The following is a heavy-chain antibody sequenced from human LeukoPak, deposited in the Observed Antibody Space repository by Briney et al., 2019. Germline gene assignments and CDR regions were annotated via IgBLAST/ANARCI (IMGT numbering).Heavy chain of an antibody. CDR1: GGTFSSYA. D-gene: IGHD3-10*01. J-gene: IGHJ5*02. CDR2: IIPIFGTA. Sequence: ASVKVSCKASGGTFSSYAISWVRQAPGQGLEWMGGIIPIFGTANYAQKFQGRATITADESTSTAYMELSSLRSEDTAVYYCARAMELWFGERPRIDFDPWGQGTLVTVSS. V-gene: IGHV1-69*13. CDR3: ARAMELWFGERPRIDFDP.